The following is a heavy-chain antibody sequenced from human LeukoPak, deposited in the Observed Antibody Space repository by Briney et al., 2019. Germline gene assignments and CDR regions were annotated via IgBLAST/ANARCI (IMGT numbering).Heavy chain of an antibody. CDR3: AKRGTAMVQIDY. Sequence: PGGSLRLSCAASGFTFSSYSMHWVRQAPGKGLEWVAVIWYDGSNKYYADSVKGWFTISRDNSKNTLYLQMNSLRAEDTAVYYCAKRGTAMVQIDYWGQGTLVTVSS. CDR1: GFTFSSYS. D-gene: IGHD5-18*01. J-gene: IGHJ4*02. CDR2: IWYDGSNK. V-gene: IGHV3-33*06.